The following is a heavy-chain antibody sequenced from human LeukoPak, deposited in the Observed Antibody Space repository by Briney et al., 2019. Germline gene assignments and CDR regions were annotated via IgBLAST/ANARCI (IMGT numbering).Heavy chain of an antibody. D-gene: IGHD1-1*01. CDR3: ASTTGTTGFDH. CDR2: ISAYNGNT. Sequence: GASVKVSCKASGYTFPIYGLTWVRQAPGHGPEWMGWISAYNGNTNYAPEIQGRLIMTTDKSTSTVYMELRSLRSDDTAVYYCASTTGTTGFDHWGQGTLVTVSS. CDR1: GYTFPIYG. J-gene: IGHJ4*02. V-gene: IGHV1-18*01.